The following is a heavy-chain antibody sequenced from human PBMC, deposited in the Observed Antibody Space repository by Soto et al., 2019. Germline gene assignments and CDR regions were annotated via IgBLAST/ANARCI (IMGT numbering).Heavy chain of an antibody. CDR3: AKGSGSYYAFDI. J-gene: IGHJ3*02. Sequence: GGSLRLSCAASGFTFSSYAMSWVRQAPGKGLEWVSATSGSGGSTYYADSVKGRFTISRDNSKNTLYLQMNSLRAEDTAVYYCAKGSGSYYAFDIWGQGTMVTVSS. D-gene: IGHD1-26*01. CDR2: TSGSGGST. CDR1: GFTFSSYA. V-gene: IGHV3-23*01.